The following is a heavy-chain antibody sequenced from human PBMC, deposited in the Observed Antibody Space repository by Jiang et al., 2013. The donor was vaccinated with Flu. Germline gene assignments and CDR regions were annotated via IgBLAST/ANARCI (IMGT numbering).Heavy chain of an antibody. J-gene: IGHJ6*02. CDR3: VRRRLSSRGYYFYGKDV. CDR2: IIPISGTT. Sequence: QSGAEVKKPGSSVKVSCKTSGGTFNSYTITWVRQAPGQGLEWMGRIIPISGTTKYAQKFQGRVTFTAANSTNTVYMDLSRLSSEDTAVYYCVRRRLSSRGYYFYGKDVWGQGTTLTVSS. V-gene: IGHV1-69*06. D-gene: IGHD3-22*01. CDR1: GGTFNSYT.